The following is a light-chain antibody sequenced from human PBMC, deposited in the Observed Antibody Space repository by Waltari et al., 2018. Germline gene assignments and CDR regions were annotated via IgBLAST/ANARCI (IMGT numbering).Light chain of an antibody. Sequence: QSALSQPASVSGSPGQSLTITCTGASTDLASYNLVAWYQHHPNRAPKLIIYEATKPPSGISHLFSGAKSGATASLRISGLQADDEADYYCCSYTGSSTSYGCGGGTKVTVL. J-gene: IGLJ1*01. V-gene: IGLV2-23*01. CDR1: STDLASYNL. CDR2: EAT. CDR3: CSYTGSSTSYG.